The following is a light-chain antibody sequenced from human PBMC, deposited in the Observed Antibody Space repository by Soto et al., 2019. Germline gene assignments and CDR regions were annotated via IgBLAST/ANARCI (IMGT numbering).Light chain of an antibody. Sequence: IQLTQSPSSLSASVGDKVTITCRASQSIRSYLNWVQQKPGKAPKLLIYDASSLQTGVPSRFSGSGSGTDFTLAISSLQPEDSATYYCLQDINYPWTFGQGTKVDIK. CDR1: QSIRSY. CDR2: DAS. CDR3: LQDINYPWT. J-gene: IGKJ1*01. V-gene: IGKV1-6*01.